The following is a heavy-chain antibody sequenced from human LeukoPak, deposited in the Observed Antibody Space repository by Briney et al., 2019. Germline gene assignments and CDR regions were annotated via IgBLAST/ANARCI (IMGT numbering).Heavy chain of an antibody. J-gene: IGHJ5*02. CDR1: GFTFSTFW. Sequence: GGSLRLSCEASGFTFSTFWMTWVRQVPGKGLGWVANIKQDGSERNYVDSVKGRFTISRDNAKNSLYLQMNSLRAEDTAVYYCARGASSSPWGQGTLVTVSS. CDR3: ARGASSSP. CDR2: IKQDGSER. V-gene: IGHV3-7*03. D-gene: IGHD6-13*01.